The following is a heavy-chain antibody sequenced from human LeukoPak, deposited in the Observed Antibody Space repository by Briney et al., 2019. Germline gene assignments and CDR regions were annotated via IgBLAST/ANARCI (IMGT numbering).Heavy chain of an antibody. D-gene: IGHD3-10*02. CDR2: ITSSSSSI. Sequence: GGSLRLSCAASGFTFSAYSMNWVRQAPGKGLEWVSYITSSSSSIYYADSVKGRFTISRDNAKNSLYLQMNSLRAEDTAVYYCAELGITMIGGVWGKGTTVTISS. CDR3: AELGITMIGGV. CDR1: GFTFSAYS. V-gene: IGHV3-48*04. J-gene: IGHJ6*04.